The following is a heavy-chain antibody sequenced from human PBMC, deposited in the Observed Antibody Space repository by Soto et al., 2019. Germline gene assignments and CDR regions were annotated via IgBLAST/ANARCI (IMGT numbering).Heavy chain of an antibody. Sequence: QVQLVQSGAEVKKPGASVKVSCKASGYTFTSYAMHWVRQAPGQRLEWMGWINAGNGNTKYSQKFQGRVTITRDTSASTAYMELSSLRSEDTAVYYCARGLLWFGELSLGFDYWGQGTLVTVSS. D-gene: IGHD3-10*01. CDR1: GYTFTSYA. V-gene: IGHV1-3*01. CDR3: ARGLLWFGELSLGFDY. CDR2: INAGNGNT. J-gene: IGHJ4*02.